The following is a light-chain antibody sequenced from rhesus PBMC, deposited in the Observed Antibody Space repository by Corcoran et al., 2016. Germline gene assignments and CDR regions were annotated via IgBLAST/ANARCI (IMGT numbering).Light chain of an antibody. J-gene: IGKJ3*01. V-gene: IGKV1-74*01. CDR3: QQGYGTPFT. CDR2: KAS. Sequence: DIQMTQSPSSLSASIGDRVTITCRASENVNNYLNWYQQKQGKAPKFLIFKASTLQSGVPSRFRGSGSGSDYRFTISSLQPEDVATYYCQQGYGTPFTFGPGTKLDIK. CDR1: ENVNNY.